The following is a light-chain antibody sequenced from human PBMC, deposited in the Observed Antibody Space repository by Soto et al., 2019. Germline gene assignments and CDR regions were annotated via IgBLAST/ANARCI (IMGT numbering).Light chain of an antibody. CDR3: QHYNSYSWT. J-gene: IGKJ1*01. Sequence: DIQMTQSPSTLSASVGDRVTITCRASQTISSWLAWYQQKPGKAPKLLIYEASSLKSGVPSRFSGSGSGTEFTLTISSLQPDDFATYYCQHYNSYSWTFGQGTKVEIK. CDR2: EAS. V-gene: IGKV1-5*01. CDR1: QTISSW.